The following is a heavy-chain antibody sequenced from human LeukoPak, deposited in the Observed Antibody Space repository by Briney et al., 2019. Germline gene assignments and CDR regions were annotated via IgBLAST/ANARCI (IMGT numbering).Heavy chain of an antibody. J-gene: IGHJ5*02. CDR2: ICRSSTYI. CDR1: GFTFSAYS. D-gene: IGHD3-10*01. CDR3: ARGHNDYESGRGFDA. Sequence: GGSLRLSCATSGFTFSAYSMTWVRQAPRKGLEWVSSICRSSTYIHYGDSLKGRFHLSRDDAQNTLHLQMNGVRAEDTTVSYCARGHNDYESGRGFDAWGQGTLVTVSS. V-gene: IGHV3-21*01.